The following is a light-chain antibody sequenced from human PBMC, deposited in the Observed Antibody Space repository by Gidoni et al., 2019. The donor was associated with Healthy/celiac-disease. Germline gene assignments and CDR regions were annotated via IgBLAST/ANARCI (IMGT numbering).Light chain of an antibody. J-gene: IGKJ4*01. CDR1: QSIANY. CDR2: AAS. CDR3: QQSYSTLS. V-gene: IGKV1-39*01. Sequence: DTQMTQSPSSLSASVGDRVTITCRASQSIANYLNWYQQKPGKAPQLLIYAASSVQSGVPSRFSGSGSGTAFTLTISSLQPEDFATFYCQQSYSTLSFGGGTKVEIK.